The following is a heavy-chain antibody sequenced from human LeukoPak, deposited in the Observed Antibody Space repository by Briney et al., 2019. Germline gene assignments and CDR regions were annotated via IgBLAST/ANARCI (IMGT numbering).Heavy chain of an antibody. J-gene: IGHJ4*02. CDR1: GFIVSRNY. Sequence: GGSLRLSCEASGFIVSRNYMSWVRQAPGKGLEWVSVIYSDGTTSYADSVKGRFTISRDNSKNTLYLQMNSLRAEDTAVYYCARAPGDSSGYPTKFDYWGQGTLVTVSS. V-gene: IGHV3-53*01. CDR3: ARAPGDSSGYPTKFDY. CDR2: IYSDGTT. D-gene: IGHD3-22*01.